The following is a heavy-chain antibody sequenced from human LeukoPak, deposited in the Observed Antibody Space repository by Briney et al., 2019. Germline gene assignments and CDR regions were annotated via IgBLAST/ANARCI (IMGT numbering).Heavy chain of an antibody. CDR2: ISWNSDNI. V-gene: IGHV3-9*01. CDR1: GFTFDDYA. CDR3: ARALYYDFWSGSPDDAFDI. D-gene: IGHD3-3*01. Sequence: GGSLRLSCAASGFTFDDYAMHWVRQAPGKGLEWVSGISWNSDNIGYADSVKGRFTISRDNAKNSLYLQMNSLRAEDTALYHCARALYYDFWSGSPDDAFDIWGQGTMVTVSS. J-gene: IGHJ3*02.